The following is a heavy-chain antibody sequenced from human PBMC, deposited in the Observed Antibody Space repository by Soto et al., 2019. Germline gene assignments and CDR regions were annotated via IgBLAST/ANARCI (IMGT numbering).Heavy chain of an antibody. V-gene: IGHV3-23*01. CDR1: GFTFSSYA. CDR3: TQDVVAGLLPYYYYYYGMDV. J-gene: IGHJ6*04. CDR2: ISGSGGST. Sequence: GGSLRLSCAASGFTFSSYAMSWVRQAPGKGLEWVSAISGSGGSTYYADSVKGRFTISRDNSKNTLYLQMNSLRAEETAVYYCTQDVVAGLLPYYYYYYGMDVWDKGTTGTVSA. D-gene: IGHD3-22*01.